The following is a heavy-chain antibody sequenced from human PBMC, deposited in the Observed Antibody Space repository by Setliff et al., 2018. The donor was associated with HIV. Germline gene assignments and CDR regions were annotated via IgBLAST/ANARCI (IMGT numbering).Heavy chain of an antibody. D-gene: IGHD6-19*01. J-gene: IGHJ3*02. CDR3: ASRSVAGAFDI. CDR1: GGSISSGAFY. CDR2: IYYIGST. V-gene: IGHV4-31*03. Sequence: SQTLSLPCTVSGGSISSGAFYWSWIRQHPGKGLEWIGDIYYIGSTFYNPSLKSRITISVDTSKNHFSLRLRSVTAADTAVYYCASRSVAGAFDIWGQGTKVTVSS.